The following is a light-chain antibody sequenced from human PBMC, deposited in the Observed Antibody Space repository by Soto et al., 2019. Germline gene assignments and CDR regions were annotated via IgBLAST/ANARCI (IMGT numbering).Light chain of an antibody. CDR2: WST. V-gene: IGKV4-1*01. CDR1: QSLFFRSKNKDY. J-gene: IGKJ2*03. CDR3: HQYYSIPYS. Sequence: DIVMTQSPDSLAVSLGERVTINCKSSQSLFFRSKNKDYLAWYQHKPGQPPKLLFYWSTTRESGVPDRFSGSGSGTDFTLTISSLQAEDVAVYYCHQYYSIPYSFGQGTKLEIK.